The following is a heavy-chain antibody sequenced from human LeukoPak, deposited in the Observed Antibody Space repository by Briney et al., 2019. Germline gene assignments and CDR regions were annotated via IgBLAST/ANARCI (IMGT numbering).Heavy chain of an antibody. D-gene: IGHD3-3*01. Sequence: HPGGSLRLSCAASGFTFSSYWMSWVRQAPGKGLEWVANIKQDGSEKYYVDSVKGRFTISRDNAKNSLYLQMNSLRAEDTAVYYCARGPTIFGAAEGPNDYWGQGTLVTVSS. CDR3: ARGPTIFGAAEGPNDY. V-gene: IGHV3-7*01. CDR1: GFTFSSYW. CDR2: IKQDGSEK. J-gene: IGHJ4*02.